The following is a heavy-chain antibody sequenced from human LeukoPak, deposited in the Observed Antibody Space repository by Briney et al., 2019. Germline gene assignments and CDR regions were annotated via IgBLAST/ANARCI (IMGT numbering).Heavy chain of an antibody. J-gene: IGHJ4*02. CDR3: AREGGANYYDSSGYEY. Sequence: ASVKVSCKASGYTFTGYYMHWVRQAPGQGLEWMGWINPNSGGTNYAQKFQGRVTMTRDTSISTAYMELSRLRSDDTAVYYCAREGGANYYDSSGYEYWGQGTLVTVSS. CDR1: GYTFTGYY. CDR2: INPNSGGT. V-gene: IGHV1-2*02. D-gene: IGHD3-22*01.